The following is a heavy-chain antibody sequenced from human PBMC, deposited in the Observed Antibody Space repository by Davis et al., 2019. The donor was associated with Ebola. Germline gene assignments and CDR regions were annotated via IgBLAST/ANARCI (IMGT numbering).Heavy chain of an antibody. D-gene: IGHD3-22*01. CDR1: GGSISSYY. CDR3: ASSGYYYYFDY. J-gene: IGHJ4*02. V-gene: IGHV4-59*08. CDR2: IYYSGST. Sequence: PSETLSLTCTVSGGSISSYYWSWIRQPPGKGLEWIGYIYYSGSTNYNPSLKSRVTISVDTSKNQFSLKLSFVTAADTAVYYCASSGYYYYFDYWGQGTLVTVSS.